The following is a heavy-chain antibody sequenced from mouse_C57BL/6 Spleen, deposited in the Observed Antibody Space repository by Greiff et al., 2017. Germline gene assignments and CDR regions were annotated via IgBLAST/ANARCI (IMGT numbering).Heavy chain of an antibody. Sequence: VKLQQPGAELVKPGASVKLSCKASGYTFTSYWMHWVKQRPGQGLEWIGMIHPNSGSTNYNEKFKSKATLTVDKSSSTAYMQLSSLTSEDSAVYYCAGGNYVGDYAMDYWGQGTSVTVSS. CDR2: IHPNSGST. CDR1: GYTFTSYW. D-gene: IGHD2-1*01. J-gene: IGHJ4*01. CDR3: AGGNYVGDYAMDY. V-gene: IGHV1-64*01.